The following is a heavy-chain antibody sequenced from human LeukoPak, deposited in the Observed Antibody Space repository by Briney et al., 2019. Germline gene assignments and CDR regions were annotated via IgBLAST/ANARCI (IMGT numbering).Heavy chain of an antibody. CDR1: GGTFSSYA. V-gene: IGHV1-18*01. CDR2: ISGYNGQT. D-gene: IGHD2-8*01. J-gene: IGHJ6*03. CDR3: ARGGLRVMVYRLYYMDV. Sequence: GASVKVSCKASGGTFSSYAISWVRQAPGQGLEWMGWISGYNGQTNYAQRFQGRVTMTTDTSTSTAYMELRSLRSDDTAVYYCARGGLRVMVYRLYYMDVWGKGTTVTVSS.